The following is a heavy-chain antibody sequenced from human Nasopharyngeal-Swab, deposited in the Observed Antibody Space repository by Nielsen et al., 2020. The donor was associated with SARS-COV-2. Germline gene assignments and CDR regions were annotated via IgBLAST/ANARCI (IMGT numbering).Heavy chain of an antibody. CDR1: GFTFSSYG. D-gene: IGHD3-16*01. J-gene: IGHJ4*02. CDR2: IWYDGSNK. V-gene: IGHV3-33*01. Sequence: GGSLRLFCAASGFTFSSYGMHWVRQAPGKGLEWVAVIWYDGSNKYYADSVKGRFTISRDNSKNTLYLQMNSLRAEDTAVYYCARDAGGSGGGYWGQGTLVTVSS. CDR3: ARDAGGSGGGY.